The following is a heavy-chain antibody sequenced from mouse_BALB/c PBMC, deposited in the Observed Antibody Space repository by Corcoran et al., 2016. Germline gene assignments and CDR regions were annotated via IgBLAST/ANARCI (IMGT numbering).Heavy chain of an antibody. Sequence: EVKLLESGGGLVQPGGSLKLSCAASGFDFSRYWMSWVRQAPGKGLEWIGEINPGSSTINYTPSLKDKFIISRDNAKNTLYLQMSKVRSEDTALYYCARNHNYGLFAYWGQGTLVTVSA. CDR3: ARNHNYGLFAY. J-gene: IGHJ3*01. D-gene: IGHD1-1*01. CDR1: GFDFSRYW. CDR2: INPGSSTI. V-gene: IGHV4-1*02.